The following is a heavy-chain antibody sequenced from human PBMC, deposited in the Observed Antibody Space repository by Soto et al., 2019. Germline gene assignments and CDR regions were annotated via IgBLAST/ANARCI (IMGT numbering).Heavy chain of an antibody. CDR3: ARGKAVAHQRLFDP. V-gene: IGHV4-59*01. J-gene: IGHJ5*02. D-gene: IGHD6-19*01. Sequence: SETLSLTCSVSGGSMRSYYWSWIRQPPGKGLEWIGYASDGGSTNYNPSLKSRVTISLDTSKNQFSLKLISVTPADTAVYYCARGKAVAHQRLFDPWGQGTLVTVSS. CDR2: ASDGGST. CDR1: GGSMRSYY.